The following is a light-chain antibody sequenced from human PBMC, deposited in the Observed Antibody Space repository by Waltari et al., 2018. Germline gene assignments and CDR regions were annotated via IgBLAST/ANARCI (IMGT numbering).Light chain of an antibody. J-gene: IGLJ3*02. CDR2: LYSNGSH. V-gene: IGLV4-69*01. Sequence: QLVVTQPPSASASLGASVKLTCALSSGHSNFVIACHQQQSGQGPRFFMKLYSNGSHTKGDGIPHRFSGSSSGAERFLIISSRQSADEADYYCQTWGNGIRVFGGGTKLTVL. CDR1: SGHSNFV. CDR3: QTWGNGIRV.